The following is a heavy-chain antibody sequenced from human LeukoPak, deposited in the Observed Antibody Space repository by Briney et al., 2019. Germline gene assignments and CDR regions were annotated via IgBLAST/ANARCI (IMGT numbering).Heavy chain of an antibody. CDR1: GGSISSYY. J-gene: IGHJ5*02. CDR2: IYYSGST. V-gene: IGHV4-59*01. D-gene: IGHD1-1*01. Sequence: PETLSLTCTVSGGSISSYYWSWIRQPPGKGLEWIGYIYYSGSTNYNPSLKSRVTISVDTSKNQFSLKLSSVTAADTAVYYCAGIQLERRWFDPWGQGTLVTVSS. CDR3: AGIQLERRWFDP.